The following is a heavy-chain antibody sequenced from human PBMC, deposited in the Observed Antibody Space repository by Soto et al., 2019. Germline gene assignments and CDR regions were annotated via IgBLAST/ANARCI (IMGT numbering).Heavy chain of an antibody. V-gene: IGHV1-8*01. CDR3: ARLGYSSGWSYYYYYYGMDV. CDR2: MNPNSGNT. J-gene: IGHJ6*02. Sequence: ASVKVSCKASGYTFTSYDINWVRQATGQGLEWMGWMNPNSGNTGYAQKFQGRVTMTRNTSISTAYMELSSLRSEDTAVYYCARLGYSSGWSYYYYYYGMDVWGQGTTVTVS. D-gene: IGHD6-19*01. CDR1: GYTFTSYD.